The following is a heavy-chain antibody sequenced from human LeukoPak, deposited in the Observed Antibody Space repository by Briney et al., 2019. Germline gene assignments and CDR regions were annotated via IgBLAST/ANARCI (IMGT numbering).Heavy chain of an antibody. CDR1: GGSISSYY. V-gene: IGHV4-59*08. Sequence: SETLSLTCTVSGGSISSYYWSWIRQPPGKGLEWIGYIYYSGSTNCNPSLKSRVTISVDTSKNQFSLKLSSVTAADTAVYYCARRRDDSSSWYPYYYYGMDVWGQGTTVTVSS. J-gene: IGHJ6*02. D-gene: IGHD6-13*01. CDR2: IYYSGST. CDR3: ARRRDDSSSWYPYYYYGMDV.